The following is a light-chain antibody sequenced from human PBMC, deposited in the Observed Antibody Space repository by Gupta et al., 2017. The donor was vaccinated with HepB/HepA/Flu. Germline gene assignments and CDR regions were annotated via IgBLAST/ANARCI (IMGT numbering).Light chain of an antibody. CDR1: QSVTTN. CDR2: GAS. CDR3: QQYGGAPRT. Sequence: ESVLMQSPGTLSLSPGESATLSCRATQSVTTNLAWYQQKPGQAPRLLIYGASNRAAGVPDRFSGSGSGTDFILTISRLEPEDFAVYYCQQYGGAPRTFGQGTKVETK. V-gene: IGKV3-20*01. J-gene: IGKJ1*01.